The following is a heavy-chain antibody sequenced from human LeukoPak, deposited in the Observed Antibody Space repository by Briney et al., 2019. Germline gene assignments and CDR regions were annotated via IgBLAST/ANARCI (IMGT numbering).Heavy chain of an antibody. CDR1: GYTFTDYY. CDR3: ATVGAVAGNVDY. J-gene: IGHJ4*02. V-gene: IGHV1-69-2*01. Sequence: ASVKISCKVSGYTFTDYYMHWVQQAPGKGLEWMGPVDPEDGETIYAEKFQGRVTMTADTSTDTAYMELSRLRSEDTAVYYCATVGAVAGNVDYWGQGTLVTVSS. CDR2: VDPEDGET. D-gene: IGHD6-19*01.